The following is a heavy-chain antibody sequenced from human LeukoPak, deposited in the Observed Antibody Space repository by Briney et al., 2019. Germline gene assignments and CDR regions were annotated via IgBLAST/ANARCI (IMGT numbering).Heavy chain of an antibody. CDR1: GDSIRLDY. J-gene: IGHJ4*02. D-gene: IGHD6-19*01. CDR2: VYHSGKT. V-gene: IGHV4-59*01. Sequence: SETLSLTCTVSGDSIRLDYWSWLRQPPGKGLEWIAYVYHSGKTNYNPSLKSRVTISVDTSKSQFSLKLTSVTAADTAVYYCARGAGWYENWGQGTLVTV. CDR3: ARGAGWYEN.